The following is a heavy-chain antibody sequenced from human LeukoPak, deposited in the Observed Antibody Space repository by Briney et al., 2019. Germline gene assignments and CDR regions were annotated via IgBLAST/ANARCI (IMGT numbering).Heavy chain of an antibody. Sequence: SETLSLTCTVSGGSISSYYWSWIRQPPGKGLEWIGEINHSGSTNYNPSLKSRVTISVDTSKNQFSLKLSSVTTADTAVYYCARHVRVVPAAMGNRGYSYGPDYYYYYMDVWGKGTTVTISS. CDR3: ARHVRVVPAAMGNRGYSYGPDYYYYYMDV. J-gene: IGHJ6*03. V-gene: IGHV4-34*01. CDR2: INHSGST. D-gene: IGHD2-2*01. CDR1: GGSISSYY.